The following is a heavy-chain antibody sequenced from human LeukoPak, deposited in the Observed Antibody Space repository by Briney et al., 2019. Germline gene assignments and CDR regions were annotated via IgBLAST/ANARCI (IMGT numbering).Heavy chain of an antibody. J-gene: IGHJ4*02. CDR3: AKGGTYYYDSSGYYFTRPNSFPLDY. D-gene: IGHD3-22*01. CDR2: ISYDGSNK. CDR1: GFTFSSYA. V-gene: IGHV3-30*04. Sequence: PGGSLRLSCAASGFTFSSYAMHWVRQAPGKGLEWVAVISYDGSNKYYADSVKGRFTISRDNSKNTLYLQMNSLRAEDTAVYYCAKGGTYYYDSSGYYFTRPNSFPLDYWGQGTLVTVSS.